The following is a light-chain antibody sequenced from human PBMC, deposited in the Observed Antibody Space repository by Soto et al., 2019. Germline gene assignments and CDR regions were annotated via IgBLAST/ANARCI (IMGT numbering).Light chain of an antibody. CDR3: QSYDSSLSGSGV. V-gene: IGLV1-40*01. J-gene: IGLJ2*01. Sequence: QSVLTQPPSVSGAPGQRVTISCTGSSSNIGTGYDVQWYQQLPGTAPKLLIYGNNNRPSGVPDRFSGSKSGTSASLAITGLQAEDEADYYCQSYDSSLSGSGVFGGGTKVTVL. CDR1: SSNIGTGYD. CDR2: GNN.